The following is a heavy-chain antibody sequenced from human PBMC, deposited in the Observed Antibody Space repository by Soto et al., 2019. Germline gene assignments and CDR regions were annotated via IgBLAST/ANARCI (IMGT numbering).Heavy chain of an antibody. CDR1: GFSITNYG. CDR3: AGVVVTAVSPRGYCNY. CDR2: VSGSGGGT. V-gene: IGHV3-23*01. Sequence: EVQLLESGGGLVQPGGSLRLSCVVSGFSITNYGMSWDRRAPGKGLEWVSRVSGSGGGTFYADSVKGRFTISRDNSKNTLYLQMISLRADDTAIYYCAGVVVTAVSPRGYCNYWGQGTLVAVAS. J-gene: IGHJ4*02. D-gene: IGHD2-21*02.